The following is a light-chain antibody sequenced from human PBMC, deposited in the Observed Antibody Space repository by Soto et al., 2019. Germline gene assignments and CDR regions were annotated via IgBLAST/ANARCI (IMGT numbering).Light chain of an antibody. Sequence: QSVLTQPPSVSWAPGQRVTISCTGSSSNIGAGYDVHWYQQLPGTAPKLLIYGNTNRLSGVPDRFSGSKSDTSASLAITGLLAEDDADYYCQSYDDSLSCSVFGGGTKLTVL. CDR3: QSYDDSLSCSV. CDR1: SSNIGAGYD. CDR2: GNT. V-gene: IGLV1-40*01. J-gene: IGLJ3*02.